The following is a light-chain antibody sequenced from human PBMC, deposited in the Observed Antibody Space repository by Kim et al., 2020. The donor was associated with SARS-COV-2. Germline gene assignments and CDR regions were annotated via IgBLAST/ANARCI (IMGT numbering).Light chain of an antibody. Sequence: SSELTQDPAVSVALGQTVRITCQGDSLRSYYATWYQQKPGQAPIVVIYGKNNRHSGIPDRFSGSSSGNTASLTITGTQAGDEADYYCNSRDSNDYVVFGG. CDR2: GKN. V-gene: IGLV3-19*01. CDR3: NSRDSNDYVV. J-gene: IGLJ2*01. CDR1: SLRSYY.